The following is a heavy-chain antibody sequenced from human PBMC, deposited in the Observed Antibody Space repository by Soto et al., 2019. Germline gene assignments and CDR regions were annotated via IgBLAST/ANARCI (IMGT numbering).Heavy chain of an antibody. CDR3: GGDF. Sequence: PGGSLRLSCAASGFAFSSYAMTWVRQAPGKGLEWVSYISGSGYSIYYADSVKGRFTISRDNSKNSLYLQMNSLRVEDTAVYYCGGDFWGQGTLVTVSS. CDR1: GFAFSSYA. CDR2: ISGSGYSI. J-gene: IGHJ4*02. V-gene: IGHV3-23*01.